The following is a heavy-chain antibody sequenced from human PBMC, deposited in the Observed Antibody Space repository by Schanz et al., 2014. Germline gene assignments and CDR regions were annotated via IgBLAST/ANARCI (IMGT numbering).Heavy chain of an antibody. CDR3: ARKMKLGVYGGKGHDSLDI. D-gene: IGHD4-17*01. J-gene: IGHJ3*02. CDR1: GFTFSSYA. Sequence: VQLVESGGGLVQPGGSLRLSCAASGFTFSSYAMSWVRQAPGKGLEYISAISNNGDSTYYADSVKGRFTISRDNAKNTLYLQMNTLRAEDTAVYYCARKMKLGVYGGKGHDSLDIWGQGTMVTVSS. V-gene: IGHV3-64*04. CDR2: ISNNGDST.